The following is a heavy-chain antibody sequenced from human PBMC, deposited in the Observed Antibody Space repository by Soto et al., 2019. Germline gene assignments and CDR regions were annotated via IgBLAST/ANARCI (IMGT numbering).Heavy chain of an antibody. J-gene: IGHJ5*02. V-gene: IGHV3-21*01. D-gene: IGHD3-22*01. CDR2: ISSGSSYI. CDR1: GLTSTTYT. Sequence: GGSLRRSCEASGLTSTTYTMNWVRQAPGKGLEWVSSISSGSSYIYYADSVKGRFTISRDNAKTSLYLQMNSLRAEDTAVYYCARDYYDSSGLRSSFDPWGQGTLVTVSS. CDR3: ARDYYDSSGLRSSFDP.